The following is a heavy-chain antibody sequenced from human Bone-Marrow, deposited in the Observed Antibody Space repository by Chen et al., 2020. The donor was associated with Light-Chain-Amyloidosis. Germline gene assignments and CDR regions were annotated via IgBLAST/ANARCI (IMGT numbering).Heavy chain of an antibody. J-gene: IGHJ3*02. D-gene: IGHD3-9*01. CDR1: GFAFVSYA. CDR2: ISGSGGSR. Sequence: EVQLVESGGGLLQRGGCLSLTCAATGFAFVSYAMRWVRQAQGKGLEWVSMISGSGGSRYYGDSVKGRLTISRDNSKNALFLQMHRLRAEDTAVYYCAKDISYDDILPGYPADAFDIWGQGTMVTVSS. CDR3: AKDISYDDILPGYPADAFDI. V-gene: IGHV3-23*04.